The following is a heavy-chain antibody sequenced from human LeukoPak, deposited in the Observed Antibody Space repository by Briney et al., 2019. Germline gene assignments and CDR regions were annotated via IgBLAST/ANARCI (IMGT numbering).Heavy chain of an antibody. CDR3: ARTNFYGSGSLDY. CDR1: GYSFTSYW. V-gene: IGHV5-51*01. CDR2: MYPGDSDT. Sequence: GESPKISCQGSGYSFTSYWIVWVRQMPGKRLEWMGIMYPGDSDTRYSPSFQGQVTISADKSISTAYLQWTSLKASDTAMYYCARTNFYGSGSLDYWGQGTLVTVSS. D-gene: IGHD3-10*01. J-gene: IGHJ4*02.